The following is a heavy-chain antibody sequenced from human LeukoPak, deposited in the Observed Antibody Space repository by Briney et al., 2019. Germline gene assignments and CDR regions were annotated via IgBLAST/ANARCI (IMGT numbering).Heavy chain of an antibody. J-gene: IGHJ4*02. D-gene: IGHD6-19*01. CDR3: AKDGHSSGWFQEDS. CDR2: ISGSGGTT. Sequence: GGSLRLSCAASGFTFSPYAMNWVRQAPGQGLEWVSGISGSGGTTYYVDSVKGRFTISRDNSKNTLYLQMNSLRVEDTAVYYCAKDGHSSGWFQEDSWGQGTLVTVSS. CDR1: GFTFSPYA. V-gene: IGHV3-23*01.